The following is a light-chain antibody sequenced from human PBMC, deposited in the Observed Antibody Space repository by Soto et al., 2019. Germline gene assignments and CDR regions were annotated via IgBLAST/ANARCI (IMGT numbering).Light chain of an antibody. CDR3: QQYGNSPT. Sequence: DIVLTQSPGTLSLSPGERATLSCRASQSVSSSYLAWYQQEPGQAPRLLIYGASSRATGIPDRFSGSGSGTDFTLTISRLEPEDVAVYYCQQYGNSPTFGQGTKVEIK. J-gene: IGKJ1*01. V-gene: IGKV3-20*01. CDR1: QSVSSSY. CDR2: GAS.